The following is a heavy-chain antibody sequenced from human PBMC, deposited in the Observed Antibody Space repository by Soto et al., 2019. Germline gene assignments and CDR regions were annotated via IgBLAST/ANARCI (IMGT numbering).Heavy chain of an antibody. Sequence: SETLSLTCAVYGGSFSGYYWSWIRQPPGKGLEWIGEINHSGSTNYNPSLKSRVTISVDTSKNQFSLKLSSVTAADTAVYYCARGFVFGAARRPFDYWGQGTLVTVSS. CDR1: GGSFSGYY. CDR2: INHSGST. D-gene: IGHD6-6*01. V-gene: IGHV4-34*01. CDR3: ARGFVFGAARRPFDY. J-gene: IGHJ4*02.